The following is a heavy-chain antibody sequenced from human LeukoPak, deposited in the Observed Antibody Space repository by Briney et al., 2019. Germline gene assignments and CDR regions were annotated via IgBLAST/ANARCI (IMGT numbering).Heavy chain of an antibody. CDR2: ISGSGYST. J-gene: IGHJ6*03. V-gene: IGHV3-11*04. Sequence: GGSLRLSCAASGFTFSDYYMSWIRQAPGKGLEWVSGISGSGYSTYYADSVKGRFTISRDNAKNSLYLQMNSLRPEDTAVYFCARDRHVPGLYYYYMDVWGKGTTVTVSS. CDR3: ARDRHVPGLYYYYMDV. D-gene: IGHD6-6*01. CDR1: GFTFSDYY.